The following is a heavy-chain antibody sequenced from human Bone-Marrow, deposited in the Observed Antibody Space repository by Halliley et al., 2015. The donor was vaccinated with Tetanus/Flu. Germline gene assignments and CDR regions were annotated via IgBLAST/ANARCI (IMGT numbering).Heavy chain of an antibody. D-gene: IGHD2-15*01. CDR1: GGSISSGAYY. Sequence: LRLSCAVSGGSISSGAYYWTWIRQPPGKGLEWIGYISHSGSTEYNPSLRSRVTISLDTTENHFSLRLTSVTAADTAVYYCARGTRERLGTPDRYYYAMAVWGQGTTVTVSS. V-gene: IGHV4-30-4*01. CDR2: ISHSGST. J-gene: IGHJ6*02. CDR3: ARGTRERLGTPDRYYYAMAV.